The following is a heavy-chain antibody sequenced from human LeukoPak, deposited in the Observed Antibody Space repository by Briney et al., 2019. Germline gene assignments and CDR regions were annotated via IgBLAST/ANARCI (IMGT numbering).Heavy chain of an antibody. Sequence: SVTESCMTSRYTFSNFGINWVRPAPGQGLEWMGWISGNNDNPNYEQKFQGRFTVTTDSSTSTAYMELRNLRSDDTAVYYCARDGTSTDDYWGQGALVTVSS. D-gene: IGHD2-2*01. V-gene: IGHV1-18*01. CDR1: RYTFSNFG. J-gene: IGHJ4*02. CDR3: ARDGTSTDDY. CDR2: ISGNNDNP.